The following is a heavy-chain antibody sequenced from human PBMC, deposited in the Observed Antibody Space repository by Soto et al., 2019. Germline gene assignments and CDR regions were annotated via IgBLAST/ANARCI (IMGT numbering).Heavy chain of an antibody. CDR3: ARVPDR. V-gene: IGHV4-30-2*01. CDR1: GGSISSGGYS. CDR2: IFHSGGP. D-gene: IGHD2-2*01. J-gene: IGHJ5*02. Sequence: QLQLQESGSGLVKPSQTLSLTCAVSGGSISSGGYSWSWIRQPPGKGLEWVGYIFHSGGPYDIPSLTSRFTLTVGRSKSRFSLKLSSVTAADTAVYYCARVPDRWGQGTLVTVSS.